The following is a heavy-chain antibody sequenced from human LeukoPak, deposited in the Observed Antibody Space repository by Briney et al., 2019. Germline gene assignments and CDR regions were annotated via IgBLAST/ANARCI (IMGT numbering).Heavy chain of an antibody. D-gene: IGHD5-24*01. CDR1: GGTFSSYA. CDR3: VKSAGKDGYRDVFDI. CDR2: IIPILGIA. Sequence: SVKVSCKASGGTFSSYAISWVRQAPGQGLEWMGRIIPILGIANYAQKFQGRVTITADKSTSTAYMEMNSLRAEDTAVYHCVKSAGKDGYRDVFDIWGQGTVVSVSS. J-gene: IGHJ3*02. V-gene: IGHV1-69*04.